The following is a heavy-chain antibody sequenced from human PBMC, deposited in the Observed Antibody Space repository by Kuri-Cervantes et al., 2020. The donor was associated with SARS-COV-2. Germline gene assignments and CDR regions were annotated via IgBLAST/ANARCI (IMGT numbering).Heavy chain of an antibody. D-gene: IGHD5-18*01. Sequence: GESLKFSCAASGFTFISYSMNWVRQPPGKGLDWFSSISSSSSYIYYADSVKGRFTISGDNAKNSLYLQMNSLRAEDTAVYYCASRGGYSYGYPPTDYYMDVWGKGTTVTVSS. V-gene: IGHV3-21*01. J-gene: IGHJ6*03. CDR1: GFTFISYS. CDR2: ISSSSSYI. CDR3: ASRGGYSYGYPPTDYYMDV.